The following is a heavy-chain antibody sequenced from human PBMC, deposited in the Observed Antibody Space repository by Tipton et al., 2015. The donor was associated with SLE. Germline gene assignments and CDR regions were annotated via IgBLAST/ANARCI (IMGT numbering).Heavy chain of an antibody. CDR1: GGSVSSSSKY. Sequence: TLSLTCTVSGGSVSSSSKYWAWIRQPPGKGLEWIGSIYYTGTTTYYNSSLKSRVTMSLDTSKKQFSLKLSSVTAADTAVYYCARGPDRGYHFDYWGQGTLVTVS. CDR3: ARGPDRGYHFDY. CDR2: IYYTGTTT. D-gene: IGHD3-10*01. V-gene: IGHV4-39*07. J-gene: IGHJ4*02.